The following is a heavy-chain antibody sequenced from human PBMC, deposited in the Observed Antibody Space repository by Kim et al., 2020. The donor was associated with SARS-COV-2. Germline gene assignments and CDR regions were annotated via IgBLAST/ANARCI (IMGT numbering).Heavy chain of an antibody. Sequence: SETLSLTCTVSGDSISRSSDYWSWIRQTPVKGLEWIGCIFSSGTTYYNPSLTSRVSMSVDTSKNQFTLKVHSVTAADTAAYFCARGGLGPLDYWGRGNLVTVSS. CDR3: ARGGLGPLDY. CDR2: IFSSGTT. J-gene: IGHJ4*02. V-gene: IGHV4-39*01. D-gene: IGHD3-16*01. CDR1: GDSISRSSDY.